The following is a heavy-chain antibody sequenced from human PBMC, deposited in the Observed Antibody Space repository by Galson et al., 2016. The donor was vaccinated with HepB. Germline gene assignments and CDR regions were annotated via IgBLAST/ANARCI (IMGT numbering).Heavy chain of an antibody. Sequence: LRLSCAASGFTFSNYTMNWVRQAPGKGLEWVSSVSSSSSFIYYADSVKGRFTISRDNAESSLYLQMNSLRAEDTAVYYCARDLITIFGVAIPEDAFDIWGQGTVVIVSS. CDR3: ARDLITIFGVAIPEDAFDI. V-gene: IGHV3-21*01. D-gene: IGHD3-3*01. J-gene: IGHJ3*02. CDR1: GFTFSNYT. CDR2: VSSSSSFI.